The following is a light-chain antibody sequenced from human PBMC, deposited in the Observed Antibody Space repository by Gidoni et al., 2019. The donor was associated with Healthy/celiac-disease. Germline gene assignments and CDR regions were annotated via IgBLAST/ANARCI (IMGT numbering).Light chain of an antibody. CDR3: QQYYSYPWT. V-gene: IGKV1-8*01. CDR2: AAS. Sequence: AIRMTQSPSSFSASTGDRVTITCRASQGISSYLAWYQQKPGKAPKLLIYAASTLQSGVPSRFRGSGSGTDFTLTISCLKSEDFATYYGQQYYSYPWTFGQGTKVE. CDR1: QGISSY. J-gene: IGKJ1*01.